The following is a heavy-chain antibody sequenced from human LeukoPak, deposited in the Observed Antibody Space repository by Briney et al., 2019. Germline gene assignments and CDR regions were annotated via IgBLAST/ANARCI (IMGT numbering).Heavy chain of an antibody. Sequence: GGSLRLSCAASGFTFSSYAMSWVRQAPGKGLEWVSVISGSGGSTYYADSVKARFTISRDNSKNTLYLQMNSLRAEDTAVYYCAKGSGNWNDWGYFDYWGQGTLVTVSS. CDR2: ISGSGGST. CDR3: AKGSGNWNDWGYFDY. J-gene: IGHJ4*02. CDR1: GFTFSSYA. V-gene: IGHV3-23*01. D-gene: IGHD1-1*01.